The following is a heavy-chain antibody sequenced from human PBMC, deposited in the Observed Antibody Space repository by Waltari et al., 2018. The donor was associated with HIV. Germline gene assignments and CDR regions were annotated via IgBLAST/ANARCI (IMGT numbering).Heavy chain of an antibody. CDR2: IYQNGNT. CDR3: ARGPIMTAGNFYNGFDV. D-gene: IGHD2-21*02. J-gene: IGHJ6*02. Sequence: QAQLQESGPGLVKPSETLSLTCSVSGGSIRDHYLSWIRQSPGTGLEWIGYIYQNGNTNYNSSLKSRVTMSVASSKNQFSLKLTSVTAADTAIYYCARGPIMTAGNFYNGFDVGGRGTTVTVSS. CDR1: GGSIRDHY. V-gene: IGHV4-59*11.